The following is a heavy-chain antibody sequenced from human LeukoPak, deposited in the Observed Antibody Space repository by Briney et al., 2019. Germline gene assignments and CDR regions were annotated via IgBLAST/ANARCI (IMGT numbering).Heavy chain of an antibody. J-gene: IGHJ4*02. Sequence: PGGSLRLSCAASGFTFSSYSMNWVRQAPGKGLEWVSSTGSSGSYIYYADSVKGRFTISRDNAKNSLYLQMNSLRVEDTAVYYCARGAPYSSSWYRVDYWGQGTLVTVSS. V-gene: IGHV3-21*01. CDR3: ARGAPYSSSWYRVDY. CDR2: TGSSGSYI. D-gene: IGHD6-13*01. CDR1: GFTFSSYS.